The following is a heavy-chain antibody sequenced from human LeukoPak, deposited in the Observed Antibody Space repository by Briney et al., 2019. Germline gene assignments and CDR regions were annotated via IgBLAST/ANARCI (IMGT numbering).Heavy chain of an antibody. CDR1: GYTFTGYY. J-gene: IGHJ4*02. CDR3: ARDLGYCSGGSCYQTTYFDY. D-gene: IGHD2-15*01. CDR2: INPDNGGT. Sequence: ASVKVSCKASGYTFTGYYMHWVRQAPGQGLEWMGWINPDNGGTNYAQKFQGRVTMTRDMSISTAYMELSRLRSEDTAVYYCARDLGYCSGGSCYQTTYFDYWGQGTLVTVSS. V-gene: IGHV1-2*02.